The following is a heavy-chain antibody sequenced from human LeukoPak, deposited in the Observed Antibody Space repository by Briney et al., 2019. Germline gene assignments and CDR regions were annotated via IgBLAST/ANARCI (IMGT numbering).Heavy chain of an antibody. J-gene: IGHJ5*02. V-gene: IGHV1-46*01. CDR3: ARNHDYGDYGNWFDP. Sequence: GASVTVSCKASGYTFTSYYMHWVRQAPGQGLEWMGIINPSGGSTSYAQKFQGRVTMTRDTSTSTVYMELSSLRSEDTAVYYCARNHDYGDYGNWFDPWGQGTLVTVSS. D-gene: IGHD4-17*01. CDR2: INPSGGST. CDR1: GYTFTSYY.